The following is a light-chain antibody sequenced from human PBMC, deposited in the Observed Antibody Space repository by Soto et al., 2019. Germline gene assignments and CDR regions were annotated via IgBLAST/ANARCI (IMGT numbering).Light chain of an antibody. Sequence: HSALTQPASVSGSPGQSITISCTGTSSDVGGYNYVSWSQQHPGKAPKLLISEVSNRPSGVSNRFSGSKSGNTASLTISGLQADDEADYYCSSYTASSTLLFGTGTKLTVL. J-gene: IGLJ1*01. V-gene: IGLV2-14*03. CDR3: SSYTASSTLL. CDR2: EVS. CDR1: SSDVGGYNY.